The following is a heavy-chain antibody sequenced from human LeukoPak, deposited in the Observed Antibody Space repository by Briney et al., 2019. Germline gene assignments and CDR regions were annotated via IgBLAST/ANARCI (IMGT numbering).Heavy chain of an antibody. Sequence: LPGGSLRLSCAASGFTFSSYEMNWVRQAPGKWLEWVSYISSSGSTIYYADSVKGRFTISRDNAKNSLYLQMNSLRAEDTAVYYCARDPLGYDILTGYTPRYFDYWGQGTLVTVSS. D-gene: IGHD3-9*01. J-gene: IGHJ4*02. V-gene: IGHV3-48*03. CDR1: GFTFSSYE. CDR3: ARDPLGYDILTGYTPRYFDY. CDR2: ISSSGSTI.